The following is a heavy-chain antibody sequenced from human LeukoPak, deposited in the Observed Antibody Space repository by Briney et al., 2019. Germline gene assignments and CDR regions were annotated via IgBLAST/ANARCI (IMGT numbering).Heavy chain of an antibody. J-gene: IGHJ3*02. Sequence: PGGSLRLSCAASGFTVSSNYMSWVRQAPGKGLEWVSVIYSGGSTYYADSVKGRFTISRDNSKNTLYLQMNSLRAEDTAVYYCARDLAAAATEGAFDIWGQGTMVTVSS. CDR1: GFTVSSNY. D-gene: IGHD6-13*01. V-gene: IGHV3-53*01. CDR3: ARDLAAAATEGAFDI. CDR2: IYSGGST.